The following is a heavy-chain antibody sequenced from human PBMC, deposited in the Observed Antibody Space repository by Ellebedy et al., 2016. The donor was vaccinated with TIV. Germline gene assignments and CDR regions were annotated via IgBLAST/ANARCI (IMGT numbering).Heavy chain of an antibody. CDR1: GVSFSDYF. CDR2: INYGGTT. V-gene: IGHV4-34*01. Sequence: SETLSLTXAVYGVSFSDYFWSWIRQPPGKGLEWIGEINYGGTTKYNPSLKSRVTISVDTSKNQISLKLSSVTAADTAVYYCARFRPHCGGNTCYKNAFETWGQGTLVTVSS. J-gene: IGHJ3*02. D-gene: IGHD2-21*01. CDR3: ARFRPHCGGNTCYKNAFET.